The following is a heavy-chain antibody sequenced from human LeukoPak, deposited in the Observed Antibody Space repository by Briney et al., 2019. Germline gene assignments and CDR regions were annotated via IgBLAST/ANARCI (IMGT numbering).Heavy chain of an antibody. J-gene: IGHJ4*02. V-gene: IGHV3-15*01. CDR1: GFTFSSYS. CDR2: IKTKTEGGTT. D-gene: IGHD3-10*01. Sequence: GGSLRLSCAASGFTFSSYSMNWVRQAPGKGLEWVGRIKTKTEGGTTDYAAPVKGRFTISRDDSKKTLYLQINSLTTEDTAVYYCTIPDRGKPEGYWGQGTLVTVSS. CDR3: TIPDRGKPEGY.